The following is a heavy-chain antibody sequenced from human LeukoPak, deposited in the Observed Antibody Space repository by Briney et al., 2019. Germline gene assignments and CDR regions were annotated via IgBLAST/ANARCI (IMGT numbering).Heavy chain of an antibody. CDR2: IYTSGST. V-gene: IGHV4-61*02. CDR1: GGSISSGSYY. J-gene: IGHJ4*02. D-gene: IGHD3-9*01. Sequence: PSETLSLTCTVSGGSISSGSYYWSWIRQPAGKGLEWIGRIYTSGSTNYNPSLKSRVTISVDTPKNQFSLKLSSVTAADTAVYYCARHVVNEYDILTGYWDPPFDYWGQGTLVTVSS. CDR3: ARHVVNEYDILTGYWDPPFDY.